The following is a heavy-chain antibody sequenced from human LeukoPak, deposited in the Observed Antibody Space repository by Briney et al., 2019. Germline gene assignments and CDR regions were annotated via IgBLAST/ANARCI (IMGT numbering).Heavy chain of an antibody. Sequence: SETLSLTCAVYGGSFSGYYWSWIRQPPGKGLEWIGEINHSGSTNYNPSLKSRVTISVDTSKNQFSLKLSSVTAADTAVYYCARLLAAVYYWGQGTLVTVSS. V-gene: IGHV4-34*01. CDR2: INHSGST. D-gene: IGHD6-13*01. CDR3: ARLLAAVYY. J-gene: IGHJ4*02. CDR1: GGSFSGYY.